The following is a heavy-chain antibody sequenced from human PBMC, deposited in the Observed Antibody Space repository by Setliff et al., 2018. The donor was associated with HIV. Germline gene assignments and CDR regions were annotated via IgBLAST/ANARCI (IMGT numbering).Heavy chain of an antibody. J-gene: IGHJ4*02. CDR2: ISGSGGST. Sequence: ETLSLTCTVSGFTFSSYAMSWVRQAPGKGLEWVSAISGSGGSTYYADSVKGRFTISRDNSRNTLYLQMNSLRAEDTAVYYCAKDSPTIFGVASHWGQGTLVTVSS. CDR1: GFTFSSYA. CDR3: AKDSPTIFGVASH. V-gene: IGHV3-23*01. D-gene: IGHD3-3*01.